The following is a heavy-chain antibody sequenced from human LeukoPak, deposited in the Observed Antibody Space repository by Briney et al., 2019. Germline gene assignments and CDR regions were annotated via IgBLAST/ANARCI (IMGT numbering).Heavy chain of an antibody. V-gene: IGHV3-23*01. J-gene: IGHJ4*02. CDR2: ISGSAHKI. Sequence: PGGSLRLSCAASEFTFSSYSMSWVRQAPEKGLDWVSVISGSAHKIRYADSVKGRFTISRDNSENIVYLQMDNLRVEDTAVYYCAGRPTGYSSGYIHWGQGTLVTVSS. CDR3: AGRPTGYSSGYIH. D-gene: IGHD5-18*01. CDR1: EFTFSSYS.